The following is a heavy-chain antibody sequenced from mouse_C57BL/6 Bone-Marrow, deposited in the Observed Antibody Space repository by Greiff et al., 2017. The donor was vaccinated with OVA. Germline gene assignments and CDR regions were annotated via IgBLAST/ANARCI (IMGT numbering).Heavy chain of an antibody. V-gene: IGHV1-85*01. D-gene: IGHD2-4*01. CDR3: ARSGYDYEAWFAY. Sequence: QVQLQQPGAELVKPGASVKMSCKASGYTFTSYWITWVKQRPGQGLEWIGWIYPRDGSTKYNEKFKGKATLTVDTSSSTAYMELHSLTSEDSAVYFCARSGYDYEAWFAYWGQGTLVTVSA. CDR2: IYPRDGST. CDR1: GYTFTSYW. J-gene: IGHJ3*01.